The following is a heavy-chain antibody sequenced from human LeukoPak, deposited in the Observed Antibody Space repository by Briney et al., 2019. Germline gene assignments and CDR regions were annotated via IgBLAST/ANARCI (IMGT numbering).Heavy chain of an antibody. Sequence: GASVKVSCKASGYTVTSYDINWVRQATGQGLEWMGWMNPNSGNTGYAQKFQGRVTMTRNTSISTAYMELSSLRSEDTAVYYCARVRGDSSGYLGFDYWGQGTLVTVSS. J-gene: IGHJ4*02. V-gene: IGHV1-8*01. D-gene: IGHD3-22*01. CDR3: ARVRGDSSGYLGFDY. CDR2: MNPNSGNT. CDR1: GYTVTSYD.